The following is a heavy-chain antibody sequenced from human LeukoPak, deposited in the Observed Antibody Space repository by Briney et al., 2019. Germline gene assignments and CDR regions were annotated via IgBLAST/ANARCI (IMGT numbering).Heavy chain of an antibody. J-gene: IGHJ4*02. V-gene: IGHV4-4*02. Sequence: PSETLSLTCAVSGGSIITTNWWSWVRQPPGKGLEWIGEVHLNGATNYNPSLESRVSMSIDKSKTHLSLELSSVTAADTAMYYCTRESGAFSPFGFWGQGTLVTVSS. CDR3: TRESGAFSPFGF. CDR1: GGSIITTNW. CDR2: VHLNGAT. D-gene: IGHD1-26*01.